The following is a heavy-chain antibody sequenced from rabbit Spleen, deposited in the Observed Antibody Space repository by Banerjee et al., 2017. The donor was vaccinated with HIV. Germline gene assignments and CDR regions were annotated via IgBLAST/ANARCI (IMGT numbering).Heavy chain of an antibody. CDR3: ARDTSSSFSSYGMDL. CDR2: IYTGNGKT. D-gene: IGHD1-1*01. CDR1: GFSFSNDYD. J-gene: IGHJ6*01. Sequence: QEQLVESGGGLVKPGGTLTLTCTASGFSFSNDYDMCWVRQALGKGLEWIGCIYTGNGKTYYAGWAKGRFTISKASSTAVTLQMTRLTAADTATYFCARDTSSSFSSYGMDLWGQGTLVTVS. V-gene: IGHV1S45*01.